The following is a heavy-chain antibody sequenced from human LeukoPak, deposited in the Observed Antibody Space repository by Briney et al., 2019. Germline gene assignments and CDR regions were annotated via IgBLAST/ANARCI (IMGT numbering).Heavy chain of an antibody. Sequence: GGSLRLSCAASGFTFSSYAMSWVRQAPGKGLEWVSAISGSGGSTYYADSVKGRFTISRDNSKNTLYLQMNSLRAEDTAVYYCAKRPDRSLNYYDSSGYYRTNYFDYWGQGTLVTVSS. CDR3: AKRPDRSLNYYDSSGYYRTNYFDY. CDR2: ISGSGGST. V-gene: IGHV3-23*01. J-gene: IGHJ4*02. CDR1: GFTFSSYA. D-gene: IGHD3-22*01.